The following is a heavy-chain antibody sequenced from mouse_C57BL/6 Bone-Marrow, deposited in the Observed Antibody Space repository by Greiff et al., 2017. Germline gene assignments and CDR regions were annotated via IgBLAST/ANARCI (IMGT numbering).Heavy chain of an antibody. CDR1: GFNIKDDY. Sequence: VQLQQSGAELVRPGASVKLSCTASGFNIKDDYMHWVKQRPEPGLEWIGWIDPENGDTEYAPKFQGKATITADTSSNTAFLQLSSLTSEDTAVYYCTPEFDYWGQGTALTVSS. CDR3: TPEFDY. J-gene: IGHJ2*01. V-gene: IGHV14-4*01. CDR2: IDPENGDT.